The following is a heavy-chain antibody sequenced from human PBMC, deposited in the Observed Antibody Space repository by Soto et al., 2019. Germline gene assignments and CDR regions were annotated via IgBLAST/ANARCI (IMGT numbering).Heavy chain of an antibody. CDR1: GGSFSGYY. D-gene: IGHD3-16*02. CDR2: INHSGST. Sequence: PSETLSLTCAVYGGSFSGYYWSWIRQPPGKGLEWIGEINHSGSTNYNPSLKSRVTISVDTSKNQFSLKLSSVTAADTAVYYCARVPGLGELSSPTYYFDYWGQGTLVTVS. CDR3: ARVPGLGELSSPTYYFDY. V-gene: IGHV4-34*01. J-gene: IGHJ4*02.